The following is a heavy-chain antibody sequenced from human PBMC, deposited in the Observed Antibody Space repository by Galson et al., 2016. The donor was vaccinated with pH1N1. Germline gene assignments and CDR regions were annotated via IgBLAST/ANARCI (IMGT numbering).Heavy chain of an antibody. J-gene: IGHJ5*02. Sequence: SVKASCKASGYTFTTYDINWVRQAPGQGLEWVGWMNPNSGTTDYAQKFQGRVTMTRGTSINTVYMELNSLSSEDTAVYYCARVYSRKWRRGLLDPWGQGTLVTVSS. CDR1: GYTFTTYD. V-gene: IGHV1-8*01. CDR3: ARVYSRKWRRGLLDP. CDR2: MNPNSGTT. D-gene: IGHD6-13*01.